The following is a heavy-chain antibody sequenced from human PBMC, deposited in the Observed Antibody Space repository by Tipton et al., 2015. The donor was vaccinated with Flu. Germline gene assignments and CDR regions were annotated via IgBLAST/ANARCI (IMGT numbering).Heavy chain of an antibody. CDR2: LYPGDPDI. J-gene: IGHJ4*02. CDR1: RNIFTTYC. CDR3: VTQFFYGSGAYSAPDY. Sequence: QLVQSGAEVKKPGESLKISCKGSRNIFTTYCIGWVRQMPGKGLEWMGILYPGDPDIRYSPSFQGQVTISVDESISTAYLQWSSLKASDTAMYYCVTQFFYGSGAYSAPDYWGQGTLVTVSS. D-gene: IGHD3-10*01. V-gene: IGHV5-51*01.